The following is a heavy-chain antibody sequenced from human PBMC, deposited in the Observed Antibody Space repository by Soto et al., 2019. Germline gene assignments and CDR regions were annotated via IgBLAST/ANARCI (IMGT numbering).Heavy chain of an antibody. J-gene: IGHJ5*02. D-gene: IGHD3-22*01. CDR2: IYYSGST. CDR3: AKYYYDSNTYFYRWFDP. V-gene: IGHV4-59*08. CDR1: GGSLSSYY. Sequence: SETLSLTCVVSGGSLSSYYWSWIRQPPGKGLEWIGYIYYSGSTNYNPSLKSRVTISVDTSKNQFSLKLSSVTAADTAVYYCAKYYYDSNTYFYRWFDPWGQGTLVTVS.